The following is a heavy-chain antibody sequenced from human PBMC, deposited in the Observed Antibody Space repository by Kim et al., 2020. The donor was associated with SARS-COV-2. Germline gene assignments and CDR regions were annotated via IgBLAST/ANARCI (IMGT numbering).Heavy chain of an antibody. D-gene: IGHD2-15*01. Sequence: GGSLRLSCAASGFTFDDYAMHWVRQAPGKGLEWVSLISGDGGSTYYADSVKGRFTISRDNSKNSLYLQMNSLRTEDTALYYCAKDMTISATGYYYGMDVWGQGTTVTVSS. J-gene: IGHJ6*02. CDR2: ISGDGGST. CDR3: AKDMTISATGYYYGMDV. CDR1: GFTFDDYA. V-gene: IGHV3-43*02.